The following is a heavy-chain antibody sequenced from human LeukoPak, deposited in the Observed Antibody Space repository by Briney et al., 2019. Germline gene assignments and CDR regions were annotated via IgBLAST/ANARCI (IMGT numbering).Heavy chain of an antibody. D-gene: IGHD1-26*01. CDR3: ARSKSGTYSWFDP. CDR2: IYYSAST. CDR1: GGSINGYY. V-gene: IGHV4-59*08. Sequence: SETLSLTCTVSGGSINGYYWTWIRQPPGKGLEWIGYIYYSASTNYNPSLKSRVTISLDTSKSQFSLRLSSVTAADTAVYYCARSKSGTYSWFDPWGPGTLVTVSA. J-gene: IGHJ5*02.